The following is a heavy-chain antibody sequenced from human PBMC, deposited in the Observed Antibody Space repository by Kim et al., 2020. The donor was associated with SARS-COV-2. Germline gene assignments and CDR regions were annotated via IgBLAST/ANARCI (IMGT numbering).Heavy chain of an antibody. CDR3: VRSGSYLQTGFDP. D-gene: IGHD1-26*01. Sequence: SETLSLTCTVSGGSISTTSYYWGWIRQPPGKGLEWIGSIYYSGTTYYNPSLKSRATVSVDTSNNQFSLKLSSVTAEDTTVYYCVRSGSYLQTGFDPWGQGTLVTVSS. CDR1: GGSISTTSYY. V-gene: IGHV4-39*01. CDR2: IYYSGTT. J-gene: IGHJ5*02.